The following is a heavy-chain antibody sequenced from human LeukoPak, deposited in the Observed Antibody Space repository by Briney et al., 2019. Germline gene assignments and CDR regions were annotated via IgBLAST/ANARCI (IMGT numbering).Heavy chain of an antibody. D-gene: IGHD5-18*01. Sequence: ASVKVSCKASGYTFTSYDINWVRQATGQGLEWMGWMNPNSGNTGYAQKFQGRVTMTRNTSISTAYMELSSLRSEDTAVYYCARGRLTRGYSYGFPPLGYWGQGTLVTVSS. V-gene: IGHV1-8*01. CDR3: ARGRLTRGYSYGFPPLGY. CDR2: MNPNSGNT. CDR1: GYTFTSYD. J-gene: IGHJ4*02.